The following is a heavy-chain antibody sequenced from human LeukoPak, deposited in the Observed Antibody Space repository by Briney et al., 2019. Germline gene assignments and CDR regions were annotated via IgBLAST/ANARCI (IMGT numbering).Heavy chain of an antibody. D-gene: IGHD3-22*01. CDR2: ISAYNGNP. Sequence: ASVKVSCKASGYTFTSYGISWVRQAPGQGLEWMGWISAYNGNPNYAQKLQGRVTMTTDTSTSTAYMELRSLRSDDTAVYYRARDEFTIVGANRDYWGQGTLVTVSS. CDR1: GYTFTSYG. J-gene: IGHJ4*02. CDR3: ARDEFTIVGANRDY. V-gene: IGHV1-18*01.